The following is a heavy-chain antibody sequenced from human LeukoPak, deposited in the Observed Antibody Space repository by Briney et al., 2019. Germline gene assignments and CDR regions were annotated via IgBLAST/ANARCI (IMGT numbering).Heavy chain of an antibody. Sequence: PGGSLRLSCAASGFTFNTYAMNWVRQAPGKGLEWVAVIWYDGSNEYYADSVKGRFTISRDNSKNTLYLQMNSLRAEDSAVYFCARDSASIAAAVYWYFYLWGRGTLVTVSS. CDR1: GFTFNTYA. J-gene: IGHJ2*01. V-gene: IGHV3-33*01. CDR2: IWYDGSNE. D-gene: IGHD6-13*01. CDR3: ARDSASIAAAVYWYFYL.